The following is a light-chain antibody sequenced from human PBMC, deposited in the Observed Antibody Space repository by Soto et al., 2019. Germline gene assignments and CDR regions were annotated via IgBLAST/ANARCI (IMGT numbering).Light chain of an antibody. CDR3: QQYGSSPIT. CDR2: GAS. J-gene: IGKJ5*01. V-gene: IGKV3-20*01. Sequence: EIVLTQSPGTLSLSPGERATLSCRASQSVSSTSLGWYQQKPGQAPRLLMYGASNRATGIPDRFSGSGSGTDFTLTISRLEPDDFAVYYCQQYGSSPITFGQGTRLEIK. CDR1: QSVSSTS.